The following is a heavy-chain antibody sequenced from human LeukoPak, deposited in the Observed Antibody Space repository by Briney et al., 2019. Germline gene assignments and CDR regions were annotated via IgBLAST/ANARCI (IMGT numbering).Heavy chain of an antibody. D-gene: IGHD1-26*01. CDR2: INPSGGST. Sequence: ASVKVSCKASGYTFSAYYIHWVRQAPGQELEWMGIINPSGGSTVYAQKFQGRVTVTRDTSTSTVFMDLSSLTSEDTAVYYCARGGAGIDYWGQGTLVTVSS. V-gene: IGHV1-46*01. CDR1: GYTFSAYY. CDR3: ARGGAGIDY. J-gene: IGHJ4*02.